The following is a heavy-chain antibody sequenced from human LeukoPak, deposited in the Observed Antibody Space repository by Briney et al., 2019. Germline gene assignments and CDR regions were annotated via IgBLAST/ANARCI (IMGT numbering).Heavy chain of an antibody. CDR2: IYSGGST. CDR1: GFTVSSNY. V-gene: IGHV3-53*01. CDR3: ARDRVNWNDVGGLFDY. D-gene: IGHD1-1*01. J-gene: IGHJ4*02. Sequence: GGSLRLSCAASGFTVSSNYMSWVRQAPGKGLEWVALIYSGGSTSYADSVKGRFTFSRDNSKNTLYLQMNSLRAEDTAVYYCARDRVNWNDVGGLFDYWGQGTLVTVSS.